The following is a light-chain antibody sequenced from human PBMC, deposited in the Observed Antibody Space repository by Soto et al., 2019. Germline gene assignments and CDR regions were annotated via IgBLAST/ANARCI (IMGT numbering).Light chain of an antibody. CDR1: SSDVGAYKY. J-gene: IGLJ3*02. V-gene: IGLV2-8*01. CDR3: TSYVGSNIWV. Sequence: QSALTQPPSASGSPGQSVTISCTGTSSDVGAYKYVSWYQQYPGKAPKLMIYEVSKRPSVVPDRFSGSKSGNTASLTVSGLKDEDEAEYYCTSYVGSNIWVFGGGTKVTVL. CDR2: EVS.